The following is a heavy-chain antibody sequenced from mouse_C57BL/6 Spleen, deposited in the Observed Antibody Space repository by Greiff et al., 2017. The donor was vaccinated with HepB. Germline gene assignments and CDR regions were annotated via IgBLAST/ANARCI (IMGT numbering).Heavy chain of an antibody. Sequence: LQESGPELVKPGASVKISCKASGYAFSSSWMNWVKQRPGKGLEWIGRIYPGDGDTNYNGKFKGKATLTADKSSSTAYMQLSSLTSEDSAVYFCARTEITTVDWYFDVWGTGTTVTVSS. D-gene: IGHD1-1*01. CDR3: ARTEITTVDWYFDV. CDR2: IYPGDGDT. CDR1: GYAFSSSW. V-gene: IGHV1-82*01. J-gene: IGHJ1*03.